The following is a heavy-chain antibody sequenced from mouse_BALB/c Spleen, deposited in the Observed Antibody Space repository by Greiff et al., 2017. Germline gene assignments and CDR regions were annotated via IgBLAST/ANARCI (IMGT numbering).Heavy chain of an antibody. V-gene: IGHV3-2*02. CDR3: AGNWEGGNYVDY. CDR1: GYSITSDYA. D-gene: IGHD4-1*01. Sequence: EVQLQESGPGLVKPSQSLSLTCTVTGYSITSDYAWNWIRQFPGNKLEWMGYISYSGSTSYNPSLKSRISITRDTSKNQFFLQLNSVTTEDTATYYCAGNWEGGNYVDYWGQGTTLTVSS. CDR2: ISYSGST. J-gene: IGHJ2*01.